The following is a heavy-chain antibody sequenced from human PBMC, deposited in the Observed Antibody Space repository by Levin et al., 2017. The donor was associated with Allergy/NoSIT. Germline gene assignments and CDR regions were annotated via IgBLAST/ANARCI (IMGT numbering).Heavy chain of an antibody. J-gene: IGHJ3*02. D-gene: IGHD6-19*01. V-gene: IGHV3-74*01. CDR1: GFTFSNCW. Sequence: GESLKISCEVSGFTFSNCWMHWVRQAPGKGLVWVSRITSDGSTTSYADSVEGRFTISRDNAKNTLFLQMNSLTADDTAVYYCARGHASGWTVDAFDMWGQGTVVTVSS. CDR3: ARGHASGWTVDAFDM. CDR2: ITSDGSTT.